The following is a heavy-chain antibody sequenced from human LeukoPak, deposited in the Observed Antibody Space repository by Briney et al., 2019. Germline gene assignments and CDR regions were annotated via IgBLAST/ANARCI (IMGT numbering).Heavy chain of an antibody. CDR1: GFTFSPYW. D-gene: IGHD1-26*01. CDR3: ASGSYSFDS. J-gene: IGHJ4*02. Sequence: GGSLRLSCAASGFTFSPYWLHWVRQAPGRGLVWVSRINSDGTSTHYADSVKGRFTISRDNAKNTLYLQMNSLRAEDTAVYYCASGSYSFDSWGQGTLVTVSS. CDR2: INSDGTST. V-gene: IGHV3-74*01.